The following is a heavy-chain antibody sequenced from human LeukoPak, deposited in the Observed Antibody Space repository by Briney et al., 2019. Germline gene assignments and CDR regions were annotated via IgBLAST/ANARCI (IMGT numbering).Heavy chain of an antibody. Sequence: ASVKVSCKASGYTFTSYGISWVRQAPGQGLEWMGWISAYNGNTNYAQKLQGRVTMTTDTPTSTAYMELRSLRSDDTAVYYCAREYIAVAGTLYDYWGQGTLVTVSP. V-gene: IGHV1-18*01. CDR1: GYTFTSYG. CDR2: ISAYNGNT. D-gene: IGHD6-19*01. CDR3: AREYIAVAGTLYDY. J-gene: IGHJ4*02.